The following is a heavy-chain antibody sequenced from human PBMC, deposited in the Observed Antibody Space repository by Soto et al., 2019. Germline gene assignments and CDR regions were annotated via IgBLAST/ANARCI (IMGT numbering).Heavy chain of an antibody. CDR2: INAGNGNT. CDR3: AVVGAARPLALYYYYGMDV. J-gene: IGHJ6*02. D-gene: IGHD6-6*01. CDR1: GYTFTSYA. Sequence: ASVKVSCKASGYTFTSYAMHWVRQAPGQRLEWMGWINAGNGNTKYSQKFQGRVTITRDTSASTAYMELSSLRSEDTAVYYCAVVGAARPLALYYYYGMDVWGQGTTVTVSS. V-gene: IGHV1-3*01.